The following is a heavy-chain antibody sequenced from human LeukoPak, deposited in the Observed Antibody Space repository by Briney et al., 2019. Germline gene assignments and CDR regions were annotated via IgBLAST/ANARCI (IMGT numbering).Heavy chain of an antibody. V-gene: IGHV3-30*18. Sequence: PGGSLRLSCAASGLTFSRYATSWVRQAPGKGLEWVAIISYDGSNQYYTDSVKRRFAISRDNSKNTLYLQMNSLRAEDTAVYYCAKDRSGLNWYFDLWGRGTLVTVSS. CDR3: AKDRSGLNWYFDL. D-gene: IGHD6-19*01. CDR1: GLTFSRYA. CDR2: ISYDGSNQ. J-gene: IGHJ2*01.